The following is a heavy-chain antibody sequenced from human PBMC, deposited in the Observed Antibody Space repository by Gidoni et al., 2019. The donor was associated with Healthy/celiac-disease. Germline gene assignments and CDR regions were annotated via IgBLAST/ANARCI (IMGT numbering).Heavy chain of an antibody. CDR2: IKSKTDGGTT. CDR3: TTDPSVVPAAYYYYGMDV. V-gene: IGHV3-15*07. D-gene: IGHD2-2*01. CDR1: GFTFSNAW. J-gene: IGHJ6*02. Sequence: EVQLVESGGGLVKPGGSLRLSCAASGFTFSNAWMNWVRQAPGKGLEWVGRIKSKTDGGTTDYAAPVKGRFTISRDDSKNTLYLQMNSLKTEDTAVYYCTTDPSVVPAAYYYYGMDVWGQGTTVTVSS.